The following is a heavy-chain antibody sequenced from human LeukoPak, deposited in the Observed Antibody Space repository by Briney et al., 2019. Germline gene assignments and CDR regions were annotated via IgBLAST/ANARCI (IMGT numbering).Heavy chain of an antibody. V-gene: IGHV4-34*01. Sequence: PSETLSLTCAVYGGSFSGYYWSWTRQPPGKGLEWIGEINHSGSTNYNPSLKSRVTISVDTSKNQFSLKLSSVTAADTAVYYCARGRGLKIVVVITTHGWFDPWGQGTLVTVSS. J-gene: IGHJ5*02. D-gene: IGHD3-22*01. CDR1: GGSFSGYY. CDR2: INHSGST. CDR3: ARGRGLKIVVVITTHGWFDP.